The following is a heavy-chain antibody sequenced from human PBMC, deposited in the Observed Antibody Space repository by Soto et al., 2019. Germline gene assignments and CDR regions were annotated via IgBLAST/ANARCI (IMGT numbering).Heavy chain of an antibody. CDR1: EFTFSSYG. J-gene: IGHJ6*04. V-gene: IGHV3-33*01. CDR2: IWYDGSDK. D-gene: IGHD1-26*01. CDR3: ARDNYSGYMDD. Sequence: GGSLRLSCAASEFTFSSYGMHWVRQAPGKGLEWVAIIWYDGSDKYYVDSVKGRLTISRDNSKNTLFLQMNSLRAEDTAVYYCARDNYSGYMDDWGKGTTVTVSS.